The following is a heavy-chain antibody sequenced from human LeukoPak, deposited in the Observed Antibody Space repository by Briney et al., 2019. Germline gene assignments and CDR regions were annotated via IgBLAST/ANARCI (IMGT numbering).Heavy chain of an antibody. D-gene: IGHD3-3*01. Sequence: ASVKASCKVSGGTFSTYAITWVRRAPGQGLEWMSRIIPIADITHYAQKFQGRVTVTADKSTNTAYMELSRLRSEDTAVYYCARDLPFAYHAFDIWGQGTTVAVSS. V-gene: IGHV1-69*04. CDR1: GGTFSTYA. J-gene: IGHJ3*02. CDR3: ARDLPFAYHAFDI. CDR2: IIPIADIT.